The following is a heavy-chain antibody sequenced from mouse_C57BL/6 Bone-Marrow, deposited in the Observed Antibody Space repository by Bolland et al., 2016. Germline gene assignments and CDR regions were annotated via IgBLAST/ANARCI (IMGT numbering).Heavy chain of an antibody. CDR2: KANGYTT. Sequence: KANGYTTEYSASVKGRFTISRDNSQSILYLQMNALRAEDSATYYCARYLGLLAWFAYWGQGTLV. V-gene: IGHV7-3*01. D-gene: IGHD2-2*01. J-gene: IGHJ3*01. CDR3: ARYLGLLAWFAY.